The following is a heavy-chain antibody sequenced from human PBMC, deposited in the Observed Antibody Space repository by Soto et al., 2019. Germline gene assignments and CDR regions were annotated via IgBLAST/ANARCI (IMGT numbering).Heavy chain of an antibody. CDR2: ISSSGTGV. D-gene: IGHD2-15*01. V-gene: IGHV3-11*01. CDR1: GFTFRDYY. Sequence: QVQLVESGGGLVKPGGSMRLSCAASGFTFRDYYMTWIRQAPGKGLEWVSYISSSGTGVYYADSVKGRFTISRDNTKNSLYLQMSSLRAEDTAVYYCARAYSDAFDIWGQGTMVTVSS. J-gene: IGHJ3*02. CDR3: ARAYSDAFDI.